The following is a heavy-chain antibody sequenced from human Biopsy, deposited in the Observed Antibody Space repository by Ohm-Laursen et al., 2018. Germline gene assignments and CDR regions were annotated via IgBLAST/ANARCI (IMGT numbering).Heavy chain of an antibody. J-gene: IGHJ4*02. CDR2: FAPENGKT. D-gene: IGHD1-1*01. Sequence: GASVKVSCKVSGYTLNELSMHWVRQVPGKGLEWMGGFAPENGKTVYAQNFQARVSLTEDTSTDTAYMELGSLRSEDTAVYYCAADINVWNVNYWGQGTQVTVSS. V-gene: IGHV1-24*01. CDR3: AADINVWNVNY. CDR1: GYTLNELS.